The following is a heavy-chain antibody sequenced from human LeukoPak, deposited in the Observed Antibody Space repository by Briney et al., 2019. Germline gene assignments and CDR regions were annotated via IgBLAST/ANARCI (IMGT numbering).Heavy chain of an antibody. CDR2: ISSSSSYI. D-gene: IGHD4-11*01. Sequence: PGGSLRLSCAASGFTFSSYSMSWVRQAPGKGLEWASSISSSSSYIYYADSVKGRFTISRDNAKNSLYLQMSSLRAKDTAVYYCARTFMTTVTYWGQGTLVTVSS. CDR3: ARTFMTTVTY. J-gene: IGHJ4*02. V-gene: IGHV3-21*01. CDR1: GFTFSSYS.